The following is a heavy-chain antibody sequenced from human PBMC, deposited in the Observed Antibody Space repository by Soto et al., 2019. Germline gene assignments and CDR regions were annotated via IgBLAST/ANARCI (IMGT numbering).Heavy chain of an antibody. J-gene: IGHJ4*02. V-gene: IGHV4-30-4*01. CDR2: IYYSGST. D-gene: IGHD3-22*01. CDR1: GGSVSSGRYY. Sequence: KSSETLSLTCTVSGGSVSSGRYYWSWIRQPPGKGLEWIGYIYYSGSTYYNPPLKSRVTISVDTSKNQFSLKLSSVTAADTAVYYCARFLEKHYYDSSGYYEDYWGQGTLVTVSS. CDR3: ARFLEKHYYDSSGYYEDY.